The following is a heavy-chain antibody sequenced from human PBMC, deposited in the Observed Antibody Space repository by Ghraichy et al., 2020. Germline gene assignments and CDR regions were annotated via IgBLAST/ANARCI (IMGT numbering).Heavy chain of an antibody. CDR3: ARATIRDGMDV. D-gene: IGHD5-12*01. CDR2: MNPSGTT. Sequence: SETLSLTCAVYGGSSRGYSWTWIRQPPGKGLEWIGEMNPSGTTNYKPSLKSRVTISVETSKKQFSLKLRSVSAADTAVYFCARATIRDGMDVWGQGTTVTVSS. V-gene: IGHV4-34*01. J-gene: IGHJ6*02. CDR1: GGSSRGYS.